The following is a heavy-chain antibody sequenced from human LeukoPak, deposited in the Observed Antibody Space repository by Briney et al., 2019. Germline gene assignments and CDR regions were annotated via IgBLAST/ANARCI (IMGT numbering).Heavy chain of an antibody. V-gene: IGHV4-59*01. CDR2: ISYSGST. D-gene: IGHD4-23*01. CDR3: ARDRGNSGAAYFDY. Sequence: PSETLSLTCTVSGGSISSYYWSWIRQPPGKGLEWIGYISYSGSTNYNPSLKSRVTISVDTSKTQFSLKLRSVTAADTAVYYCARDRGNSGAAYFDYWGQGTLVTVSS. J-gene: IGHJ4*02. CDR1: GGSISSYY.